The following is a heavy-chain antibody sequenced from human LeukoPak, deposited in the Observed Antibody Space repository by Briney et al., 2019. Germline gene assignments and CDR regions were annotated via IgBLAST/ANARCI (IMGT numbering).Heavy chain of an antibody. V-gene: IGHV3-7*03. CDR3: TREYSSGWYDY. J-gene: IGHJ4*02. CDR2: INQDGSTK. Sequence: GGSLRLSCVFSGFTFSNYWMSWVRQAPGKGLEWVANINQDGSTKQYVDSVKGRFTISRDNAKNSLHLQMNSLRAEDSAVYYCTREYSSGWYDYWGQGTLVTVSS. CDR1: GFTFSNYW. D-gene: IGHD6-19*01.